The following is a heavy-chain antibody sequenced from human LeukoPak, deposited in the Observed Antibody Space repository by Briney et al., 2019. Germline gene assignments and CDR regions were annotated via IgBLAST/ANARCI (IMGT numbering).Heavy chain of an antibody. J-gene: IGHJ5*02. CDR1: GGSISDKSYY. CDR3: ARLYDSSGYTNWLDP. D-gene: IGHD3-22*01. CDR2: IYYSGSS. Sequence: SETLSLTCTVSGGSISDKSYYWGWIRQPPGKGLEWIGYIYYSGSSKYNPSLKSRVTISVDTSKNQFSLKLSSVTAADTAVYYCARLYDSSGYTNWLDPWGQGTLVTVSS. V-gene: IGHV4-61*05.